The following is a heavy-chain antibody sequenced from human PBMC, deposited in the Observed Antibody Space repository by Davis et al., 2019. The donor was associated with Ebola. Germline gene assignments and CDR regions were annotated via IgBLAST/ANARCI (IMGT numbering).Heavy chain of an antibody. CDR2: ISSSSSYI. J-gene: IGHJ3*02. D-gene: IGHD5-12*01. CDR1: GFTFSSYS. V-gene: IGHV3-21*01. CDR3: AREYSGYGNDAFDI. Sequence: GESLKISCAASGFTFSSYSMNWVRQAPGKGLEWVSSISSSSSYIYYADSVKGRFTISRDNAKNSLYLQMNSLRAEDTAVYYCAREYSGYGNDAFDIWGQGTMVTVSS.